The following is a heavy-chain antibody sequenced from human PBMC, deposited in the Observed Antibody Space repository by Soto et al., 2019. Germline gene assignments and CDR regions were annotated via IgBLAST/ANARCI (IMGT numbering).Heavy chain of an antibody. CDR2: IIPILGIA. J-gene: IGHJ3*02. Sequence: GASVKVSCKASGGTFSSYAISWVRQAPGQGLEWMGGIIPILGIANYAQKFQGRVTITADKSTSTAYMELSSLRSEDTAVYYCARDRVDTAMVRAFDIWGQGTMVTVSS. D-gene: IGHD5-18*01. CDR3: ARDRVDTAMVRAFDI. CDR1: GGTFSSYA. V-gene: IGHV1-69*10.